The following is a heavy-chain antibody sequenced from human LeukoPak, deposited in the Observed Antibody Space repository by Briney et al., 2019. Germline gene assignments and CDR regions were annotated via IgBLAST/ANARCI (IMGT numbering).Heavy chain of an antibody. CDR3: ARDPGYCSGGSCGNFDY. Sequence: SETLSLTCTVSGGSVSSASNYWSWIRQPPGKGLEWIGYMYYSGSTSYNPSLKSRVTTSADTSKNQFSLKLSSVTAADTAVYYCARDPGYCSGGSCGNFDYWGQGTLVTVSS. J-gene: IGHJ4*02. D-gene: IGHD2-15*01. V-gene: IGHV4-61*01. CDR1: GGSVSSASNY. CDR2: MYYSGST.